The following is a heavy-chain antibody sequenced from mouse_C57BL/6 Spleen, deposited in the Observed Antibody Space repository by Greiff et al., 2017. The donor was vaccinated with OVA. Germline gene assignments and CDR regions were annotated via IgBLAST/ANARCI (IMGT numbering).Heavy chain of an antibody. D-gene: IGHD2-1*01. CDR1: GYTFTDYY. J-gene: IGHJ1*03. CDR3: ARRVYGNYLWYFDV. V-gene: IGHV1-75*01. CDR2: IFPGSGST. Sequence: SGPELVKPGASVKISCKASGYTFTDYYINWVKQRPGQGLEWIGWIFPGSGSTYYNEKFKGKATLTVDKSSSTAYMLLSSLTSEDSAVYFCARRVYGNYLWYFDVWGTGTTVTVSS.